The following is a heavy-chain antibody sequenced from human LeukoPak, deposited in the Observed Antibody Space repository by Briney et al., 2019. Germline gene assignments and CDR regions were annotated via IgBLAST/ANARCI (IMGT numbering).Heavy chain of an antibody. CDR1: GFAFSYYG. Sequence: PGGALRLSCAASGFAFSYYGMHLVRQAPGKGVEWVAAIQSDGSIEYYAASVKGRLIISRDNSKNTLFLQMNSLRAADTAVYYCARDIDSTGSYWYFDYWGQGTLVTVSS. V-gene: IGHV3-33*01. D-gene: IGHD3-22*01. CDR3: ARDIDSTGSYWYFDY. J-gene: IGHJ4*02. CDR2: IQSDGSIE.